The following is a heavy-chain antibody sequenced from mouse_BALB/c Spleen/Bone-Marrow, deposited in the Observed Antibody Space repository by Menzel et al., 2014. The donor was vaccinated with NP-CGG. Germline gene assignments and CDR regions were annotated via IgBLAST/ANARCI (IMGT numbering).Heavy chain of an antibody. J-gene: IGHJ1*01. CDR1: GFTFXSFG. CDR2: ISSGSSTI. Sequence: DVMLVESGGGLVQPGGSRKLSCAASGFTFXSFGMHWVRQAPEKGLEWVAYISSGSSTIYYADTVKGRFTISRDNPKNTLCLQMSSLRSEETAMYYCVRWGRWEKCYFYVWGAGTTGSASS. CDR3: VRWGRWEKCYFYV. V-gene: IGHV5-17*02. D-gene: IGHD1-1*02.